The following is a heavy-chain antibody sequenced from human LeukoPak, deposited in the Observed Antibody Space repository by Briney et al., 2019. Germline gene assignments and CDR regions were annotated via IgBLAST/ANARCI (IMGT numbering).Heavy chain of an antibody. J-gene: IGHJ6*02. V-gene: IGHV3-30*18. Sequence: GGSLRLSCAASGFTFSSYGMHWVRQAPGKGLEWVAVISYDGCNKYYADSVKGRFTISRDNSKNTLYLQMNSLRAEDTAVYYCAKSTLDIVVVPAAMSRYYYGMDVWGQGTTVTVSS. CDR3: AKSTLDIVVVPAAMSRYYYGMDV. CDR2: ISYDGCNK. CDR1: GFTFSSYG. D-gene: IGHD2-2*03.